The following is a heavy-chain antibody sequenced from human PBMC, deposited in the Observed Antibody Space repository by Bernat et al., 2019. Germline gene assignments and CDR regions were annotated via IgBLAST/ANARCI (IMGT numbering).Heavy chain of an antibody. Sequence: QVQLVESGGGVVQPGRSLRLSCAVSGLTFSNYAMHWVRQAPGKGLEWVAVISYDGNNKYYADSVKGRFTISRDNSKNTLYLQMDSLRAEDTAVYYCARDGRIVPTGSSDYWGQGTLVTVSS. D-gene: IGHD2-2*01. CDR3: ARDGRIVPTGSSDY. J-gene: IGHJ4*02. CDR2: ISYDGNNK. V-gene: IGHV3-30*01. CDR1: GLTFSNYA.